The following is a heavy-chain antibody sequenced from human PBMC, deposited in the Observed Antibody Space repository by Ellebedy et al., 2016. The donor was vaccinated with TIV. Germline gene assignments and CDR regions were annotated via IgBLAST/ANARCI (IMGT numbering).Heavy chain of an antibody. CDR3: AKGRGGGSDTSAPRYYFDY. V-gene: IGHV3-23*01. J-gene: IGHJ4*02. CDR2: ISHTGGRT. D-gene: IGHD3-22*01. CDR1: GFTFSGYA. Sequence: PGGSLRLSCVASGFTFSGYAMSWVRQAPGKGLEWVSTISHTGGRTYYADSVGGRFTISRDNSKKTLYLQMNSLRAEDTAVYYCAKGRGGGSDTSAPRYYFDYWGLGTLVTVSS.